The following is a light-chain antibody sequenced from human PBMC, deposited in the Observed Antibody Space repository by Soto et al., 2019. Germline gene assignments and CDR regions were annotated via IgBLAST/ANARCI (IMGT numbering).Light chain of an antibody. CDR2: DVR. CDR1: SSDVGGYNY. V-gene: IGLV2-14*01. Sequence: SALTQPASVSGSPGQSITISCTGTSSDVGGYNYVSWYQQHPGKAPKLMIYDVRNRPSGVSNRFSGSKSVNTASLTISGLQAEDEADYYCSSYTTSSTYVFGTVTKVTV. J-gene: IGLJ1*01. CDR3: SSYTTSSTYV.